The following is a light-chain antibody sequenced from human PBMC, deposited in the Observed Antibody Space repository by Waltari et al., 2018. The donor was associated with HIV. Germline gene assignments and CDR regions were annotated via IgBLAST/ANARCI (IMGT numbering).Light chain of an antibody. CDR1: ESVSSS. CDR2: RAS. V-gene: IGKV1-5*03. Sequence: DIQMTQSPSSLSASVGDIVTITCRASESVSSSLAWYQQKPGKAPNLLLYRASTFESGVPSRFSGSGSGTEFTLTISSLQPDDFATYYCQQYISYPFTFGGGTKVEIK. CDR3: QQYISYPFT. J-gene: IGKJ4*01.